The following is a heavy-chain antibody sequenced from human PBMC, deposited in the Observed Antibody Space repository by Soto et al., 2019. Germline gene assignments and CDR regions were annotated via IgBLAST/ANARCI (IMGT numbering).Heavy chain of an antibody. Sequence: SETLSLTCTVSGGSISSYYWSWIRQPPGKGLEWIGYIYYSGSTNYNPSLKSRVTISVDTSKNQFSLKLSSVTAADTAVYYCAIQALGYCSGGSCYFNAFDIWGQGTMVTVSS. CDR1: GGSISSYY. CDR3: AIQALGYCSGGSCYFNAFDI. CDR2: IYYSGST. J-gene: IGHJ3*02. V-gene: IGHV4-59*08. D-gene: IGHD2-15*01.